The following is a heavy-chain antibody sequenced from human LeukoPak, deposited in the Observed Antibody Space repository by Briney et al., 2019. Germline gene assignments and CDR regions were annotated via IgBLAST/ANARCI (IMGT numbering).Heavy chain of an antibody. CDR2: IFYSGST. CDR1: GGSISSSSYY. CDR3: ARALGGSTGAFDI. Sequence: SETLSLTCTVSGGSISSSSYYWGWIRQPPGKGLEWIGGIFYSGSTYYNPSLKSRVTISVDTSKNQFSLKPSSVTAADTAVYYCARALGGSTGAFDIWGQGTMVTVSS. J-gene: IGHJ3*02. D-gene: IGHD3-16*01. V-gene: IGHV4-39*01.